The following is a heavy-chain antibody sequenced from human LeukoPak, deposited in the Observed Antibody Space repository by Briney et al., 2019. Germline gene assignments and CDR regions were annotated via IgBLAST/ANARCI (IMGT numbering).Heavy chain of an antibody. CDR2: ISGSGVST. D-gene: IGHD1-26*01. CDR1: GFTFSDYA. J-gene: IGHJ4*02. Sequence: GGSLRLSCAASGFTFSDYAMTWVRQAPGKGLEWVSEISGSGVSTYYADSVKGRFTISRDNSENTMYLQMNSLRSEDTAVYYCAKSATVGTTRRHFDYWGQGTLVTVSS. V-gene: IGHV3-23*01. CDR3: AKSATVGTTRRHFDY.